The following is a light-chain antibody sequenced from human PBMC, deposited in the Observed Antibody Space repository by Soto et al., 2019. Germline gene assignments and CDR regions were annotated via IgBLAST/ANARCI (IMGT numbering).Light chain of an antibody. CDR3: CSYAGSSTLV. Sequence: QSALTQPASVSGSPGQSITISCTGTSSDVGSYNLVSWYQQHPGKAPKLMIYKGSKRPSGVSNRFSGSKSGNTASLTISWLQAEDEADYYCCSYAGSSTLVFGGGTKLTVL. CDR1: SSDVGSYNL. V-gene: IGLV2-23*01. CDR2: KGS. J-gene: IGLJ2*01.